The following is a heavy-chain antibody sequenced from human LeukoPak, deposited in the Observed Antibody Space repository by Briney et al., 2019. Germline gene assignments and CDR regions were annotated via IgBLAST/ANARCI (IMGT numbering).Heavy chain of an antibody. D-gene: IGHD3-22*01. CDR3: ARHSSRGHYYDFDF. CDR1: GDTLITHY. J-gene: IGHJ4*02. Sequence: ASVKVSCKAPGDTLITHYISWVRQAPGQGLEWVGRIVPVIGVATYAQSLQGRVTITADRSTNTAYMELSSLRFEDSAVYFCARHSSRGHYYDFDFWGQGSLVTVSS. CDR2: IVPVIGVA. V-gene: IGHV1-69*02.